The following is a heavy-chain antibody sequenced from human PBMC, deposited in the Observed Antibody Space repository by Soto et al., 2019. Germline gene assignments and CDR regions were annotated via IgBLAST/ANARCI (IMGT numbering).Heavy chain of an antibody. J-gene: IGHJ4*02. Sequence: GASVKVSCKASRFTFTSSAVQWVRQARGQRLEWIGWIGVGSGDTNYAQKFQGRVTVTRDMSTSTAYMELRGLRSEDTAVYYCATDESYGGNYGLHWGLGTLVTVSS. CDR2: IGVGSGDT. CDR3: ATDESYGGNYGLH. D-gene: IGHD4-17*01. V-gene: IGHV1-58*01. CDR1: RFTFTSSA.